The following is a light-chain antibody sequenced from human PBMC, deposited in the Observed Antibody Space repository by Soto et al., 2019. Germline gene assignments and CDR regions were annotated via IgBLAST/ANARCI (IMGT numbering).Light chain of an antibody. CDR1: SGHSSYI. CDR3: ETWDGNTRV. CDR2: LEGSGSF. J-gene: IGLJ3*02. V-gene: IGLV4-60*02. Sequence: QSVLTQSSSASASLGSSVKLTCTLSSGHSSYIIAWHQQQPGKAPRYLINLEGSGSFNRGSGVPDRFSGSSSGADRYLTISNLQFEDEADYYCETWDGNTRVFGGGTKLTV.